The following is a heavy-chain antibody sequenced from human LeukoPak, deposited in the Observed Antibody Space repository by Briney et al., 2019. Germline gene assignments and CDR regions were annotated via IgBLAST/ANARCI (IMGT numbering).Heavy chain of an antibody. CDR3: ARDWAYSGSSGFDY. CDR2: ISSSSSYI. Sequence: GGSLRLSCAASGFTFSSYGMHWVRQAPGKGLEWVSSISSSSSYIYYADSVKGRFTISRDNAKNSLYLQMNSLRAEDTAVYYCARDWAYSGSSGFDYWGQGTLVTVSS. D-gene: IGHD1-26*01. V-gene: IGHV3-21*01. J-gene: IGHJ4*02. CDR1: GFTFSSYG.